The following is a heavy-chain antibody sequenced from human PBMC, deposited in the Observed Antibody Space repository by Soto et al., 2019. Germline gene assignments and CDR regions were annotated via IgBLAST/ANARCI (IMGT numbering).Heavy chain of an antibody. CDR3: ARDTGSGLRVEPGFFEY. J-gene: IGHJ4*02. D-gene: IGHD2-15*01. CDR1: GYAFTSYT. CDR2: INADNGDS. V-gene: IGHV1-3*01. Sequence: QVQLVQSGAEVKKPGASVKVSCNPSGYAFTSYTMHWVRQAPGQGLEWMGWINADNGDSKYSQKFQGRVTITRDTSASIAYMELSSLRSEDTAVYYCARDTGSGLRVEPGFFEYWGQGTLVTVSS.